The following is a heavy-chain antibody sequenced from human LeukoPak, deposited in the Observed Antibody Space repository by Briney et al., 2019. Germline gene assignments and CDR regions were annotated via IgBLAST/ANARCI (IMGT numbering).Heavy chain of an antibody. D-gene: IGHD6-13*01. CDR1: GFTFSSYA. CDR3: AREESSSWYGGDWFDP. CDR2: ISYDGSNK. J-gene: IGHJ5*02. V-gene: IGHV3-30-3*01. Sequence: PGGSLRLSCAASGFTFSSYAMHWVRQAPGKGLEWVAVISYDGSNKYYADSVKGRFTISRDNSKNSLYLQMNSLRAEDTAVYYCAREESSSWYGGDWFDPWGQGTLVTVSS.